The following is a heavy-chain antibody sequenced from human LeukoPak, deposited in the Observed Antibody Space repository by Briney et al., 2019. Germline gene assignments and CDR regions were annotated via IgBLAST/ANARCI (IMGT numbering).Heavy chain of an antibody. CDR2: INSDGSRT. CDR1: GFTFSSYW. D-gene: IGHD2-15*01. CDR3: VREGGGSFLDSFDI. V-gene: IGHV3-74*01. Sequence: QSGGSLRLSCAASGFTFSSYWMHWVRQAPGKGLVWVSRINSDGSRTTYADSVKGRFTVSRDNPKNTLYLQMNSLRVEDTAVYYCVREGGGSFLDSFDIWGQGKLVTVSS. J-gene: IGHJ3*02.